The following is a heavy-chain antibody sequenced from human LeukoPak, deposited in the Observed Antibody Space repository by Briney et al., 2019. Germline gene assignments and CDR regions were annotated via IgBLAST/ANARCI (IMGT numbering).Heavy chain of an antibody. D-gene: IGHD2-2*02. CDR3: ATGVYYCSSATYYTWFDP. J-gene: IGHJ5*02. Sequence: SETLSLTCTVSGDSITSYYWSWVRQPAGKALEWIGRISSGGTTKYNPSISSRVTMSVDKSKNQFSLKLKSVTAADTAVYYCATGVYYCSSATYYTWFDPWGQGTLVTVSS. CDR2: ISSGGTT. V-gene: IGHV4-4*07. CDR1: GDSITSYY.